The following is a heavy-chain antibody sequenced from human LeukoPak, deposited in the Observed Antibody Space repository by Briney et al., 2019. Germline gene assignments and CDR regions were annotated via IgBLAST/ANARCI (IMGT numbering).Heavy chain of an antibody. D-gene: IGHD3-10*01. V-gene: IGHV4-59*01. Sequence: SETLSLTCTVSGGSISSYYWSWIRQPPGKGLEWIGYIYYSGSTNYNPSLKSRVTISVDTSKNQLSLKLSSVTAADTAVYYCATYGSGRGHTYYFDYWGQGTLVTVSS. CDR1: GGSISSYY. J-gene: IGHJ4*02. CDR2: IYYSGST. CDR3: ATYGSGRGHTYYFDY.